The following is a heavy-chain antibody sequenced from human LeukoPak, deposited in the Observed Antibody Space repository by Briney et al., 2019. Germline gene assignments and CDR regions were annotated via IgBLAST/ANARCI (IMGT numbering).Heavy chain of an antibody. J-gene: IGHJ5*02. D-gene: IGHD3-3*01. Sequence: PSETLSLTCAVYGGSFSGYYWSWIRQPPGKGLEWIGEINHSGSTNYNPSLKSRVTISVDTSKNQFSQKLSSVTAADTAVYYCARGSVWSGYLNWFGPWGQGTLVTVSS. CDR3: ARGSVWSGYLNWFGP. CDR2: INHSGST. CDR1: GGSFSGYY. V-gene: IGHV4-34*01.